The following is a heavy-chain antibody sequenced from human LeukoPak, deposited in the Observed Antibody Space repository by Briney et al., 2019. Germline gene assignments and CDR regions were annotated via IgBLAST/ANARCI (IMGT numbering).Heavy chain of an antibody. V-gene: IGHV3-23*01. Sequence: GGSLRLSCAASGFTFSSYGMSWVRQAPGKGLEWVSAISGSGGSTYYTDSVKGRFTISRDNSKNTLYLQMNSLRAEDTTVYYCAKGSLYYYYMDVWGKGTTVTISS. CDR3: AKGSLYYYYMDV. CDR1: GFTFSSYG. CDR2: ISGSGGST. J-gene: IGHJ6*03.